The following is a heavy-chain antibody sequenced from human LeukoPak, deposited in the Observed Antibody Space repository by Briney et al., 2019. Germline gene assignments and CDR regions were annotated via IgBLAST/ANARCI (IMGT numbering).Heavy chain of an antibody. CDR2: IYYSGST. V-gene: IGHV4-59*01. J-gene: IGHJ5*02. Sequence: SETLSLTCTVSGGSISSYYWSWIPQPPGKGLEWIGYIYYSGSTNYNPSLKSRVTISVDTSKNQFSLKLSSVTAADTAVYYCARGSFCSSTSCYIWFDPWGQGTLVTVSS. D-gene: IGHD2-2*01. CDR1: GGSISSYY. CDR3: ARGSFCSSTSCYIWFDP.